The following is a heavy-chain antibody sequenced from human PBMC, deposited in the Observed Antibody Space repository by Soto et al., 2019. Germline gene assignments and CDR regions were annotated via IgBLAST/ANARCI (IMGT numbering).Heavy chain of an antibody. CDR2: ISSSSSYI. J-gene: IGHJ5*02. V-gene: IGHV3-21*01. D-gene: IGHD6-19*01. Sequence: EVQLVESGGGLVKPGGSLRLSCAASGFTFSSYSMNWVRQAPGKGLEWVSSISSSSSYIYYADSVKGRFTISRDNAKNSVYLQMNSLRAEDTAVYYCARDSGYRSGWYSGNWFDPWGQGTLVTVSS. CDR1: GFTFSSYS. CDR3: ARDSGYRSGWYSGNWFDP.